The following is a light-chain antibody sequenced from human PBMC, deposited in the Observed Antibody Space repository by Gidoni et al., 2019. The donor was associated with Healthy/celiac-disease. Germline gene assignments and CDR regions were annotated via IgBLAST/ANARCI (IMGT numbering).Light chain of an antibody. J-gene: IGLJ2*01. CDR2: QVS. CDR3: QAWDSSSVV. V-gene: IGLV3-1*01. CDR1: KVGDKY. Sequence: SYELTQPPSVSVSPGQTASITCSGDKVGDKYACWYQQKPGQSPVLVIYQVSKRPSGIPERFSGSTSGTTATLTISGTQPMDEADYSCQAWDSSSVVFGGGTNLPVL.